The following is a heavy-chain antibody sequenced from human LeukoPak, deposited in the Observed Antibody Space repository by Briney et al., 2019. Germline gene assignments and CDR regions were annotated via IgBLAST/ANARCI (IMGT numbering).Heavy chain of an antibody. V-gene: IGHV4-59*01. CDR3: ARTSDYGDYLDY. Sequence: SETLSLTCTVSGGSISRYYWSWIRQPPGKGLEWIGYIYYSGSTNYNPSLKSRVTISVDTSKNQFSLKLSSVTAADTAVYYCARTSDYGDYLDYWGQGTLVTVSS. CDR2: IYYSGST. CDR1: GGSISRYY. J-gene: IGHJ4*02. D-gene: IGHD4-17*01.